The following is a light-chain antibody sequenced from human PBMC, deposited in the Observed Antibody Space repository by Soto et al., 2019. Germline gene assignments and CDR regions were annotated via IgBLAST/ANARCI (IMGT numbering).Light chain of an antibody. CDR3: QQYSNCPYT. V-gene: IGKV3-15*01. Sequence: EIVMTQSPATLSLSPGERVTLSCRASQSVSSKLAWYQQKPGQAPRLLIYGASIRATDIPARFSGSGSGTEFTRTISRLQSEDFAIFYCQQYSNCPYTFGQGTKLEIK. CDR2: GAS. J-gene: IGKJ2*01. CDR1: QSVSSK.